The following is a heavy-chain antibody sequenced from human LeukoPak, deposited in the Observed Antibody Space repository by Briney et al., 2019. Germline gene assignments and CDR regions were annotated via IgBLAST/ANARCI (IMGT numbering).Heavy chain of an antibody. Sequence: PGGSLRLSCAASGFTFSDYYMSWIRQAPGKGLEWASYISSSGSTIYYADSVKGRFTISRDNAKNSLYLQMNSLRAEDTAVYYCAKIRSRASWYSVEYYFDYWGQGTLVTVSS. CDR3: AKIRSRASWYSVEYYFDY. D-gene: IGHD6-13*01. V-gene: IGHV3-11*01. CDR1: GFTFSDYY. CDR2: ISSSGSTI. J-gene: IGHJ4*02.